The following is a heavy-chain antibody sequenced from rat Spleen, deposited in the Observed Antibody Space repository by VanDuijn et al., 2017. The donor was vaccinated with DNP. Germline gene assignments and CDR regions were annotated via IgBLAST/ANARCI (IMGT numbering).Heavy chain of an antibody. CDR2: ISPSGGGT. Sequence: EVQLVESGGGFVHPGRSLKLSCAASGFTFSNYGMAWVRQAPTKGLEWVTSISPSGGGTYYRDSVKGRFTISRDNTNHTLYLQLDSLGSEDTATYYCSRRGHTTGLNWFTYWGQGTLVTVSS. CDR3: SRRGHTTGLNWFTY. V-gene: IGHV5S13*01. CDR1: GFTFSNYG. D-gene: IGHD1-9*01. J-gene: IGHJ3*01.